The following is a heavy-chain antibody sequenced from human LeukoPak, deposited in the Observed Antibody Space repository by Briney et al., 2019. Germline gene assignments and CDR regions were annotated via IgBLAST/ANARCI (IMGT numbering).Heavy chain of an antibody. V-gene: IGHV1-58*02. J-gene: IGHJ4*02. CDR3: AASYYDFRSGYYGDDY. Sequence: GSSVKVSCKASGFTFTSSAMQWVRQARGQRLEWIGWIVVGSGNTNYAQKFQERVTITRDMSSSTAYMELSSLRSEDTAVYYCAASYYDFRSGYYGDDYWGQGTLVTVSS. D-gene: IGHD3-3*01. CDR2: IVVGSGNT. CDR1: GFTFTSSA.